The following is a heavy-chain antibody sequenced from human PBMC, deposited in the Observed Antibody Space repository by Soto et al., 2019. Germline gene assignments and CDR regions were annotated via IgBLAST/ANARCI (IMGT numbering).Heavy chain of an antibody. Sequence: QVQLQESGPGLVKPSQTLSLTCTVSGGSISSGDYYWSWIRQPPGKGLEWIGYIYYSGSTYYNPSLKCRVTSSVDTSKNQFSLKLSSVTAADTAVYYCARARAIAAGHFDYWGQGTLVTVSS. CDR1: GGSISSGDYY. V-gene: IGHV4-30-4*01. D-gene: IGHD6-13*01. CDR3: ARARAIAAGHFDY. J-gene: IGHJ4*02. CDR2: IYYSGST.